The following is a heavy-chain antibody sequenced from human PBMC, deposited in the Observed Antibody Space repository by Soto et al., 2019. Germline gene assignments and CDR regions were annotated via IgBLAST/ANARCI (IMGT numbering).Heavy chain of an antibody. V-gene: IGHV3-23*01. CDR1: GFTFSSYA. CDR2: ISGSGGST. D-gene: IGHD6-6*01. J-gene: IGHJ4*02. Sequence: EVQLLESGGGLVQPGGSLRLSCAASGFTFSSYAMSWVRQAPGKGLEWVSAISGSGGSTYYADSVKGRFTISRDNSKNTLYLQMNSLRAEDTAVYYCAKDRVGKYSSSSSYFDYWGQGTLVTVSS. CDR3: AKDRVGKYSSSSSYFDY.